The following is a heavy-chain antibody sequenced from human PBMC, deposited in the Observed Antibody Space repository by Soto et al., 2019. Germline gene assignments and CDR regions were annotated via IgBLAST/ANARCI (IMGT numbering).Heavy chain of an antibody. J-gene: IGHJ4*02. CDR2: INPNSGNT. CDR1: GYTFIEYA. CDR3: ARDTPYYYYDSSGYYPTTQYYFDY. V-gene: IGHV1-8*01. Sequence: ASVTVSCQASGYTFIEYAMHWVRQAPGQRLEWMGWINPNSGNTGYAQKFQGRVTMTRNTSISTAYMELSSLRSEDTAVYYCARDTPYYYYDSSGYYPTTQYYFDYWGQGTLVTVSS. D-gene: IGHD3-22*01.